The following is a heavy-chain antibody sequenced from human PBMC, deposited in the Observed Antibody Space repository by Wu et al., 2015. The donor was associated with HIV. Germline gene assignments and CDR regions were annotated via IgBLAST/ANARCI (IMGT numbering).Heavy chain of an antibody. V-gene: IGHV1-69*05. CDR1: GGTFSSYA. J-gene: IGHJ6*02. D-gene: IGHD5-12*01. CDR2: IIPIFGTA. Sequence: QVQLVQSGAEVKKPGSSVKVSCKASGGTFSSYAISWVRQAPGQGLEWMGGIIPIFGTANYAQKFQGRVTITTDESTSTAYMELSSLRSEDTAVYYCARGKKGEYIVASAGYYYGMDVWGQGTRSPSP. CDR3: ARGKKGEYIVASAGYYYGMDV.